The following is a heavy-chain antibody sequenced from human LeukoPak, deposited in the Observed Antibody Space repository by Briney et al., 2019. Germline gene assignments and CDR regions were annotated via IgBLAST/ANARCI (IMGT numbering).Heavy chain of an antibody. Sequence: GGSLRLPCAASGFTFSSYAMSWVRQAPGKGLEWVSAISGSGGSTYYADSVKGRFTISRDNSKNTLYLQMNSLRAEDTAVYYCANIPMYGDYDLDYWGQGTLVTVSS. V-gene: IGHV3-23*01. CDR2: ISGSGGST. CDR1: GFTFSSYA. CDR3: ANIPMYGDYDLDY. D-gene: IGHD4-17*01. J-gene: IGHJ4*02.